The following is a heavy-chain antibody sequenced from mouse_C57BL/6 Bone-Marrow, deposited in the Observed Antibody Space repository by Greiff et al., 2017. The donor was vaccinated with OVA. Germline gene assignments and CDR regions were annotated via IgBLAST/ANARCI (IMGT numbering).Heavy chain of an antibody. CDR1: GFSLTSYG. J-gene: IGHJ2*01. V-gene: IGHV2-5*01. CDR2: IWRGGST. Sequence: VQRVESGPGLVQPSQSLSITCTVSGFSLTSYGVHWVRQSPGKGLEWLGVIWRGGSTDYNAAFMSRLSITKDNSKSQVFFKMNSLQADDTAIYYCAKNNYGSPYYFDDWGQGTTLTVSS. D-gene: IGHD1-1*01. CDR3: AKNNYGSPYYFDD.